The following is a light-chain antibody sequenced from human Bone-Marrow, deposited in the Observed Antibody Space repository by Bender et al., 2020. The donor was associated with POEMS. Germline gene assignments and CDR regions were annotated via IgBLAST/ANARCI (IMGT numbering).Light chain of an antibody. CDR3: CSYAGTYTWV. V-gene: IGLV1-44*01. J-gene: IGLJ3*02. Sequence: QSVLTQPPSASGTPGQSVIISCSGTDSNFGGNNVNWYQHLPGTAPRLVVYSNYQRPSGVPARFSGSKSGKTASLTISGLQPEDEAEYYCCSYAGTYTWVFGGGTKVTVL. CDR1: DSNFGGNN. CDR2: SNY.